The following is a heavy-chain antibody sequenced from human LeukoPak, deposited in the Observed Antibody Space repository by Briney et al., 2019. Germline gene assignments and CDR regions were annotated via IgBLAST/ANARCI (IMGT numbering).Heavy chain of an antibody. CDR2: ISHDTSNQ. Sequence: GGSLRLSCAASGFTFSRYAVHWVRQAPGKGLEWVAVISHDTSNQYYADSVKGRFTISRDNSKNTLYLQMNSLRAEDTAVYYCARGQHRVTYSDDAFDIWGQGTMVTVSS. J-gene: IGHJ3*02. CDR3: ARGQHRVTYSDDAFDI. D-gene: IGHD2-21*02. CDR1: GFTFSRYA. V-gene: IGHV3-30*04.